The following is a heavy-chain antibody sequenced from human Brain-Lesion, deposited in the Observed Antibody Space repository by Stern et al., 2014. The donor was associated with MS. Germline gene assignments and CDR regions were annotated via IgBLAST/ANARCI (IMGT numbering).Heavy chain of an antibody. V-gene: IGHV4-39*01. CDR1: GGSVSSTSYA. CDR2: IYFSGNT. J-gene: IGHJ5*02. Sequence: VQLLESGPGLVKPSETLSLTCTVAGGSVSSTSYAWAWIRQPPGKGLEWVGAIYFSGNTYYSPALKSRLTLYPEPSTNQVPLQLRSVTAADTAVYYCAGEEDIRYCSGGSCTGNWFDPWGQGTLVTVSS. D-gene: IGHD2-15*01. CDR3: AGEEDIRYCSGGSCTGNWFDP.